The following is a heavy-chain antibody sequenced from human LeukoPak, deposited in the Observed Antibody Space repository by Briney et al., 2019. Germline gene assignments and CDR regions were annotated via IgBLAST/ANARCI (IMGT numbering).Heavy chain of an antibody. D-gene: IGHD5-24*01. J-gene: IGHJ4*02. CDR1: GFTFSDYY. Sequence: PGGSLRLSCAASGFTFSDYYMSWIRQAPGKGLEWVPYISSSGSTIYYADSVKGRFTISRDNAKNSLHLQMNSLRAEDTAVYYCARVPWGAGNGYITHWGQGTLVTVSS. CDR3: ARVPWGAGNGYITH. V-gene: IGHV3-11*01. CDR2: ISSSGSTI.